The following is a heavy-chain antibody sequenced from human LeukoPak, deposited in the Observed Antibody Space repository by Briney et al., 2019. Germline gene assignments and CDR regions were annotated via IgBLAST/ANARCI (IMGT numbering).Heavy chain of an antibody. Sequence: PSETLSLTSAVYGGSFSGYYWSWIREPPGKGLEWIGEINHSGSTDYNPSLKSRVTISVDTSKNQISLKLSSVTAADTAVYYCASARMAVADYWGQGTLVTVSS. CDR3: ASARMAVADY. V-gene: IGHV4-34*01. J-gene: IGHJ4*02. CDR2: INHSGST. D-gene: IGHD6-19*01. CDR1: GGSFSGYY.